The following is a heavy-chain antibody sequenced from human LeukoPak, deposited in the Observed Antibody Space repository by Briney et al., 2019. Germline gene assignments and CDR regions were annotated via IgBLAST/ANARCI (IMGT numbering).Heavy chain of an antibody. J-gene: IGHJ3*02. CDR3: ARTYYYDSSGYPDAFDI. Sequence: TSETLSLTCTVSGYSITSGYYWSWIRQPPGKGLEWIGYIYYSGSTNYNPSLKSRVTISVDTSKNQFSLKLSSVTAADTAVYYCARTYYYDSSGYPDAFDIWGQGTMVTVSS. CDR2: IYYSGST. V-gene: IGHV4-61*01. CDR1: GYSITSGYY. D-gene: IGHD3-22*01.